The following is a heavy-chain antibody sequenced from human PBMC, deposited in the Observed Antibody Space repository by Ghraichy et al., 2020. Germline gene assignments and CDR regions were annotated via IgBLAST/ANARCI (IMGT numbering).Heavy chain of an antibody. D-gene: IGHD3-10*01. Sequence: SETLSLTCTVSGGSISSYYWSWIRQPPGKGLEWIGYIYYSGSTNYNPSLKSRVTISVDTSKNQFSLKLSSVTAADTAVYYCARWVPEEYYGSGSYYYGAFDIWGQGQWSPSLQ. CDR2: IYYSGST. CDR1: GGSISSYY. CDR3: ARWVPEEYYGSGSYYYGAFDI. V-gene: IGHV4-59*01. J-gene: IGHJ3*02.